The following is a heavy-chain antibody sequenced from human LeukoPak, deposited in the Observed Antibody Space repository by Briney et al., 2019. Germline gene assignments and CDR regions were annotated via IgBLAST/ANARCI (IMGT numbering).Heavy chain of an antibody. CDR3: ARVWEGIGGYCSGGSCYSIDY. D-gene: IGHD2-15*01. V-gene: IGHV3-21*01. J-gene: IGHJ4*02. Sequence: NPGGSLRLSCAASGFTFSSYSMNWVRQAPGKGLEWVSSISSSSSYIYYADSVKGRFTISRDNAKNSLYLQMNSLRAEDTAVYYCARVWEGIGGYCSGGSCYSIDYWGQGTLVTVSS. CDR1: GFTFSSYS. CDR2: ISSSSSYI.